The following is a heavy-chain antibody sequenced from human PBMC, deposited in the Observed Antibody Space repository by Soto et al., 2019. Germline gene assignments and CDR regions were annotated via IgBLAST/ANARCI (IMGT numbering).Heavy chain of an antibody. Sequence: ASVKVSCKASGYTFTSYGISWVRQAPGQGLEWMGWISAYNGNTNYAQKLQGRVTMTTDASTSTAYMELRSLRSDDTAVYYCAREDRLHLWELGYYYYMDVWGKGTTVTVS. CDR1: GYTFTSYG. V-gene: IGHV1-18*01. D-gene: IGHD3-16*01. CDR3: AREDRLHLWELGYYYYMDV. J-gene: IGHJ6*03. CDR2: ISAYNGNT.